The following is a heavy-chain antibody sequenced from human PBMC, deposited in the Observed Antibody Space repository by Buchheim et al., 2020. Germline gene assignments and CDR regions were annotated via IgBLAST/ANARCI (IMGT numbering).Heavy chain of an antibody. CDR2: IRDVSSYI. D-gene: IGHD7-27*01. CDR3: ATTGDGGYFDY. V-gene: IGHV3-21*01. J-gene: IGHJ4*02. CDR1: GFTFSTYS. Sequence: EVQLVESGGGLVKPGGSLRLSCIASGFTFSTYSINWVRQAPGRGLEWVSSIRDVSSYIYYADSVKGRFTISRDNAKNSLSLQMNSLRAEDTAVYYCATTGDGGYFDYWGQGTL.